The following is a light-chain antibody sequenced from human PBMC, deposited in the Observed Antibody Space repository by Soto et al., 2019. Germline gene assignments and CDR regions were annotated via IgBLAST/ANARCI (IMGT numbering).Light chain of an antibody. CDR1: SRDVGGYNF. CDR2: DVS. J-gene: IGLJ1*01. Sequence: QSALTQPASVSGSPGQSITISCTGTSRDVGGYNFVSWYQQHPGKAPKLMIYDVSNRPSGVSNRFSGSKSGITASLTISGLQAEDEADYYCCSYTSDSTYVFGTGTKLTVL. V-gene: IGLV2-14*01. CDR3: CSYTSDSTYV.